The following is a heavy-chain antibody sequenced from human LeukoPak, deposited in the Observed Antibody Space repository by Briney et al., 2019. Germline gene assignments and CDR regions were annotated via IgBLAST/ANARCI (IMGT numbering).Heavy chain of an antibody. CDR2: IYSSGST. J-gene: IGHJ4*02. CDR1: GGSIRSYY. D-gene: IGHD2-15*01. CDR3: AREGRGSTPGY. V-gene: IGHV4-4*07. Sequence: PSETLSLTCTVSGGSIRSYYWSWIRQPAGKGLEWIGRIYSSGSTDYNPSLKSRVTMSVDTSKNQFSLKLSSVTAADTAVYYCAREGRGSTPGYWGQGTLVPVSS.